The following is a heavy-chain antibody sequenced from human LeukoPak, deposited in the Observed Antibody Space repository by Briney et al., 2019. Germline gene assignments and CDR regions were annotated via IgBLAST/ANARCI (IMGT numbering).Heavy chain of an antibody. J-gene: IGHJ4*02. V-gene: IGHV4-59*01. CDR1: GGSISSYY. D-gene: IGHD3-10*01. CDR3: ARDTSLWFGEYNY. CDR2: IYYSGST. Sequence: SETLSLTCTVSGGSISSYYWSWIRQAPGKGLEWIGYIYYSGSTNYNPSLKSRVTISVDTSMNQFSLKLSSVTAADTAVYYCARDTSLWFGEYNYWGQGTLVTVSS.